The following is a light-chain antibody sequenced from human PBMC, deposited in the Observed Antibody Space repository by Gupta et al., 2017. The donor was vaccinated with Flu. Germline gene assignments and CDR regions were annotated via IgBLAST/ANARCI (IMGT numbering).Light chain of an antibody. V-gene: IGLV2-14*01. CDR3: SSYTSSSTVV. Sequence: SITISCTGSNTDVGGYNYVSWYQYHPGKAPKLMIYEVSKRPSGVSNRFSGSKSGSTASLTISGLQAEDEGEYYCSSYTSSSTVVFGGGTKLTVL. CDR1: NTDVGGYNY. CDR2: EVS. J-gene: IGLJ2*01.